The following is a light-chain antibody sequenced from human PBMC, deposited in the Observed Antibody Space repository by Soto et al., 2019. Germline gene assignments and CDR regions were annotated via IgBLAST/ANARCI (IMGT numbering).Light chain of an antibody. V-gene: IGKV3-20*01. CDR3: QQYVNSPLT. J-gene: IGKJ4*01. CDR1: QTVRSNY. Sequence: EIVLTQSPGTLSLSPGESAALSCRASQTVRSNYLAWYQQKPGQAPRLLIYEASTRATGIPDRFSGSGSATDFTLTITRLEPEDFAVYYCQQYVNSPLTFGGGTKVEIK. CDR2: EAS.